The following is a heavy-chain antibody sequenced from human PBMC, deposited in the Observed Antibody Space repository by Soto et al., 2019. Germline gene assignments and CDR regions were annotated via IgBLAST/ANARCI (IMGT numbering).Heavy chain of an antibody. Sequence: QVQLVESGGGVVQPGRSLRLSCAASGFTFSSYGMHWVRQAPGKGLEWVAVISYDGSNKYYADSVKGRFTISRDNSKNSLYLKKNGLRAEDTVVYYCAKLPPVTPVFAYWGQGTLVTFSS. CDR1: GFTFSSYG. V-gene: IGHV3-30*18. J-gene: IGHJ4*02. CDR2: ISYDGSNK. D-gene: IGHD4-17*01. CDR3: AKLPPVTPVFAY.